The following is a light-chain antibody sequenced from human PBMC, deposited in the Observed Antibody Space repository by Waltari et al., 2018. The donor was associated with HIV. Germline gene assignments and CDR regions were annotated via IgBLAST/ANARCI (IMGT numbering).Light chain of an antibody. CDR3: ASWDDSLPGHV. V-gene: IGLV1-47*01. CDR2: RND. J-gene: IGLJ1*01. CDR1: RSNIGGNF. Sequence: QSVLTQPPSVSATPGQTINISCSGSRSNIGGNFVFWYQQVATTAPRLLVYRNDPRPSGVSDRFSGFRLGTSASLAISGLRSEDEGNYYCASWDDSLPGHVFGTGT.